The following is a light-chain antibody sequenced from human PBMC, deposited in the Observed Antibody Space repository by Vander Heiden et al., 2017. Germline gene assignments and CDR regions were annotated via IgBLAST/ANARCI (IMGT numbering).Light chain of an antibody. V-gene: IGKV3-11*01. J-gene: IGKJ2*01. CDR2: DVS. CDR3: QQQSNWPPYT. Sequence: EIVLTQSPATLSLSPGERATLSCRASQSVSRSLAWYQQKPGQAPRLLIYDVSNRATGIPARFSGSGSGTDFTLTISSLEPEDFAVYYCQQQSNWPPYTFGQGTKLEIK. CDR1: QSVSRS.